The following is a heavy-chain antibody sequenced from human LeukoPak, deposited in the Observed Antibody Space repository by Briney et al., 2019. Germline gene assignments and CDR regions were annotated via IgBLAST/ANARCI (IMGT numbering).Heavy chain of an antibody. D-gene: IGHD2-2*01. V-gene: IGHV4-59*01. CDR1: GDSISDDY. Sequence: SETLSLTCTVSGDSISDDYWSWIRQPPGEGLEWIGYIYYSGRTTYNPSLKSRVTISIDTSKSQFSLTLASVTAADTAVYYCARVAYGSSWFDPWGQGTLVIVSS. J-gene: IGHJ5*02. CDR3: ARVAYGSSWFDP. CDR2: IYYSGRT.